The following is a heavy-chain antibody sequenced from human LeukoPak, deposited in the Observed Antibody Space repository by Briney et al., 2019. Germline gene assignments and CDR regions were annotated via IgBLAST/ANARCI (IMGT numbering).Heavy chain of an antibody. V-gene: IGHV5-51*01. D-gene: IGHD6-25*01. CDR3: ARQAGTAAPEDY. CDR1: GYSFTSYW. Sequence: GESLKISCKGSGYSFTSYWICWVRQMPGKGLEWMGIIFPGDSDTRYSPSFQGHVTISADKSITTAYLQWSSLKASDTAMYFCARQAGTAAPEDYWGQGTLVTVSS. CDR2: IFPGDSDT. J-gene: IGHJ4*02.